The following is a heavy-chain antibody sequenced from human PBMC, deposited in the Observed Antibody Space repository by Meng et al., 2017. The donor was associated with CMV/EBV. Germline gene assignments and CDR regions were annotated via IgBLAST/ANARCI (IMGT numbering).Heavy chain of an antibody. V-gene: IGHV5-51*01. D-gene: IGHD2-15*01. CDR1: GYSFTSYW. CDR3: ARHLGPMCSGGSCNSLPSYYGMDV. Sequence: GESLKISCKGSGYSFTSYWIGWVRQMPGKGLEWMGIIYPGDSDTIYSPSFQGQVTISADKSISTANLQWSSLKASDTAMYYCARHLGPMCSGGSCNSLPSYYGMDVWGQGTTVTVSS. J-gene: IGHJ6*02. CDR2: IYPGDSDT.